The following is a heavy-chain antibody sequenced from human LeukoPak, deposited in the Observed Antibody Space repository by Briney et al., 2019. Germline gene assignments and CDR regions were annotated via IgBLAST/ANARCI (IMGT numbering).Heavy chain of an antibody. CDR3: ARAHERGATIKGKWFDP. V-gene: IGHV4-38-2*02. CDR1: GGSISSYY. Sequence: SETLSLTCTVSGGSISSYYWSWIRQPPGKGLEWIGSIYHSGSTYYNPSLKSRVTISVDTSKNQFSLKLSSVTAADTAVYYCARAHERGATIKGKWFDPWGQGTLVTVSS. J-gene: IGHJ5*02. D-gene: IGHD5-12*01. CDR2: IYHSGST.